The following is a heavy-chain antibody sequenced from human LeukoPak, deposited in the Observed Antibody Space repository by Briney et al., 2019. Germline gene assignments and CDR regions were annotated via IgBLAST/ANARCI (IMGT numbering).Heavy chain of an antibody. CDR3: ARGSLGSWYYFDQ. CDR1: GFTFASSA. Sequence: GGSLRLSCAASGFTFASSAMSWVRQAPGKGPEWVSTFSRSGPDTYYADSVKGRFTIFRDNSKNTLFLQMNNLRAEDTAVYYYARGSLGSWYYFDQWGQGTLVTVSS. CDR2: FSRSGPDT. V-gene: IGHV3-23*01. J-gene: IGHJ4*02. D-gene: IGHD6-13*01.